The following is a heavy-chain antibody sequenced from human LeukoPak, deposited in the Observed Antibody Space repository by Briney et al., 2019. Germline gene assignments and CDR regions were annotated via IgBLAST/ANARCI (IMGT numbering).Heavy chain of an antibody. J-gene: IGHJ4*02. D-gene: IGHD3-3*01. V-gene: IGHV4-34*01. CDR3: ARRRGITIFGVAHFDY. CDR2: INHSGST. CDR1: GGSFSGYY. Sequence: TSETLSLTCAVYGGSFSGYYWSWIRQPPGKGLEWIGEINHSGSTNYNPSLKSRVTISVDTSKNQFPLKLSSVTAADTAVYYCARRRGITIFGVAHFDYWGQGTLVTVSS.